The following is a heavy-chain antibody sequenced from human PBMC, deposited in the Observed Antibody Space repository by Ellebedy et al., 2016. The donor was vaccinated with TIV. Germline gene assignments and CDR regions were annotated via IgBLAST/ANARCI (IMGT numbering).Heavy chain of an antibody. V-gene: IGHV4-59*08. CDR3: ATYTMGRLDY. J-gene: IGHJ4*02. D-gene: IGHD1-1*01. CDR1: GGSISSHY. Sequence: SETLSLTCTVSGGSISSHYWTWIRQTPGKGLEWIGYVYYSGTTDYNPSLKSRVTISVDTSKNQFSLKLSSVTAADTAVYYCATYTMGRLDYWGQGTLVTVSS. CDR2: VYYSGTT.